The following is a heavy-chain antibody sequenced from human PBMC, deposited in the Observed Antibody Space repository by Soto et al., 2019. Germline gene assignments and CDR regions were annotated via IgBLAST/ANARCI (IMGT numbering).Heavy chain of an antibody. CDR3: VRDSGYDILTGYQHFDY. D-gene: IGHD3-9*01. Sequence: GGSLRLSCAASGFTVTSFLMTWVRQAPGKGLEWVAMIKDDGSEKYYVDSVRGRFTISRDNAQNSLYLQMDSLRAEDTAVYFCVRDSGYDILTGYQHFDYWGQGTLVTVSS. J-gene: IGHJ4*02. V-gene: IGHV3-7*03. CDR1: GFTVTSFL. CDR2: IKDDGSEK.